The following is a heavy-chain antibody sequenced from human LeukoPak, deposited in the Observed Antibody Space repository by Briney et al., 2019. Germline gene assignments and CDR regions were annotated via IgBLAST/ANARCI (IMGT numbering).Heavy chain of an antibody. CDR2: INPDSGGT. Sequence: ASVKVSCKASGYTFTGYYMHWVRQAPGQGLEWMGWINPDSGGTNYAQKFQGRVTMTRDTSISTAYMELSRLRSDDTAVYYCAKGTYYCDSSGYYRIDYWGQGTLVTVSS. J-gene: IGHJ4*02. CDR1: GYTFTGYY. D-gene: IGHD3-22*01. CDR3: AKGTYYCDSSGYYRIDY. V-gene: IGHV1-2*02.